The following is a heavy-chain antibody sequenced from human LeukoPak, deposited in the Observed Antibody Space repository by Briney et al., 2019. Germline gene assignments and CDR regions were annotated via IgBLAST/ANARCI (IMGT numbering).Heavy chain of an antibody. CDR1: GYTFTGYY. V-gene: IGHV1-2*02. J-gene: IGHJ3*02. CDR3: ARDGLSYDILTGYPHDAFDI. Sequence: GASVKVSCKASGYTFTGYYMHWVRQAPGQGLEWMGWINPNSGGTNYAQKFQGRVTMTRDTSISTAYMELSRLRSDDTAVYYCARDGLSYDILTGYPHDAFDIWGQGTMVTVSS. CDR2: INPNSGGT. D-gene: IGHD3-9*01.